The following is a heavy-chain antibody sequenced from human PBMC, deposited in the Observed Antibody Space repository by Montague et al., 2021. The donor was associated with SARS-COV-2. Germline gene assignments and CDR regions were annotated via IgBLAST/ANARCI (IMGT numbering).Heavy chain of an antibody. D-gene: IGHD6-6*01. CDR1: GFTFGGYD. CDR2: IGIGGDT. CDR3: ARGGEWSSSSLPDY. Sequence: SLRLSCAASGFTFGGYDMNWVCQAPGNGLEWVSAIGIGGDTYYLGSVKGRFIISRENAKNSSYLQMNSLRVGDTAVYYCARGGEWSSSSLPDYWGQGTLVTVSS. V-gene: IGHV3-13*04. J-gene: IGHJ4*02.